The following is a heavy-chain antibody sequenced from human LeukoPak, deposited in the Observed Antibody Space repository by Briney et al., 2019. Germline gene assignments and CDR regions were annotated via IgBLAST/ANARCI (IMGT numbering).Heavy chain of an antibody. V-gene: IGHV3-33*06. Sequence: RGSLRLSCAASGFTFSSYGMHWVRQAPGKGLEWVSVIWYDGSNKYYADSVKGRFTIGRDNSKNTLYLQMNSLRAEDTAVYYCAKGSIGAYGSGRYSHYFDYWGQGTLVTDSS. J-gene: IGHJ4*02. CDR2: IWYDGSNK. D-gene: IGHD3-10*01. CDR3: AKGSIGAYGSGRYSHYFDY. CDR1: GFTFSSYG.